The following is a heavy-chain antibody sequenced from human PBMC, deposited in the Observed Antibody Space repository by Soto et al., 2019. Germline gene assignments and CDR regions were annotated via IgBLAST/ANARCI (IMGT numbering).Heavy chain of an antibody. D-gene: IGHD6-13*01. V-gene: IGHV3-23*01. CDR2: ISGSGGST. Sequence: EVQLLESGGGLVQPGGSLRLSCAASGFTFSSYAMRWVRQAPGKGLEWVSAISGSGGSTYYADSVKGRFTISRDNSKHTLYLHRNSLRAEDTAVYYCARRGPGTSFDYWGQGTLVTVCS. J-gene: IGHJ4*02. CDR3: ARRGPGTSFDY. CDR1: GFTFSSYA.